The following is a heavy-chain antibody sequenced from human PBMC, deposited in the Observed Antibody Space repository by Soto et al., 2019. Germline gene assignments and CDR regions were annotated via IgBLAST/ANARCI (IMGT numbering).Heavy chain of an antibody. V-gene: IGHV3-23*01. J-gene: IGHJ4*02. Sequence: ESLRLSGAASGFTFSSYAMSWVRQAPGKGLEWVSAISGSGGSTYYADSVKGRFTISRDNSKNTLYLQMNSLRAEDTAVYYCAKSTFRAVAGQDYWGQGTLVTVSS. D-gene: IGHD6-19*01. CDR2: ISGSGGST. CDR1: GFTFSSYA. CDR3: AKSTFRAVAGQDY.